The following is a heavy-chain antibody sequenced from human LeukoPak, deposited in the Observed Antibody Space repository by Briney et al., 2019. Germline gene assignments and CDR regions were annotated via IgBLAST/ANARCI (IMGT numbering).Heavy chain of an antibody. V-gene: IGHV3-23*01. CDR2: ISGSGDST. D-gene: IGHD1-7*01. CDR1: GFTFNTYA. Sequence: GGSLRLSCAASGFTFNTYAMSWVRQAPGKGLEWVSGISGSGDSTYYADSVKGRFTVSRDNSKNTLSLHMNSLRAEDTAVYYCAKDRVNWNYGKNHFDSWGQGTLVAVSS. CDR3: AKDRVNWNYGKNHFDS. J-gene: IGHJ4*02.